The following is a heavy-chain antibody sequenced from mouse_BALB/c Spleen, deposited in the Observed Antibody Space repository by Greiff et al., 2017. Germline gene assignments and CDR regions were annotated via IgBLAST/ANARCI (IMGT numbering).Heavy chain of an antibody. D-gene: IGHD4-1*02. Sequence: VQLQQSGAELVKPGASVKLSCTASGFNIKDTYMHWVKQRPEQGLEWIGRIDPANGNTKYDPKFPGKATITADTSSNTAYLQLSSLTSEDTAVYYCASTAWFAYWGQGTLVTVSA. CDR3: ASTAWFAY. CDR1: GFNIKDTY. CDR2: IDPANGNT. J-gene: IGHJ3*01. V-gene: IGHV14-3*02.